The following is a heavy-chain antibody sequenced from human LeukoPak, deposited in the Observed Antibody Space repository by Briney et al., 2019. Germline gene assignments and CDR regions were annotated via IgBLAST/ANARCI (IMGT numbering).Heavy chain of an antibody. Sequence: SETLSLTCTVYGGSFSAYYWSWLRQPPGKGLEWIGEINHSGGTNYNPSLKSRVTVSVDTSKNQFSLKPNSVTAADTAVYYCASSREYSSSWYHYFHYWGQGTLVTVSS. CDR1: GGSFSAYY. CDR3: ASSREYSSSWYHYFHY. CDR2: INHSGGT. J-gene: IGHJ4*02. V-gene: IGHV4-34*01. D-gene: IGHD6-13*01.